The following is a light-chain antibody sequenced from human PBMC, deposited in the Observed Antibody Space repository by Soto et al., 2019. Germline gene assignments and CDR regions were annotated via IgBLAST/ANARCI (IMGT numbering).Light chain of an antibody. J-gene: IGLJ2*01. CDR3: SSFAGINNLL. CDR2: EVS. CDR1: SSDVGAYDY. Sequence: QSVLTQPPSASGSPGQSVTISCTGTSSDVGAYDYVSWYQQHPGKAPKLMIYEVSQQPSGVPDRFSGSKSGNTASLTISGLQAEDEGDYYCSSFAGINNLLFGGGTKLTVL. V-gene: IGLV2-8*01.